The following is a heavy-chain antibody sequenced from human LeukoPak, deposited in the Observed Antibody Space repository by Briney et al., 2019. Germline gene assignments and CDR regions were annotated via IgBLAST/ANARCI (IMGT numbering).Heavy chain of an antibody. CDR2: ISGNGAFT. D-gene: IGHD6-19*01. J-gene: IGHJ6*02. V-gene: IGHV3-23*01. Sequence: PGGSLRLSCAASGFTFGNYAMNWVRQAPGKGLEWVSTISGNGAFTYYADSVRGRFTISRDNSKNTLSVQMNSLRAEDTAVYYCARGRPYSSGWPRDGDYYGMDVWGQGTTVTVSS. CDR3: ARGRPYSSGWPRDGDYYGMDV. CDR1: GFTFGNYA.